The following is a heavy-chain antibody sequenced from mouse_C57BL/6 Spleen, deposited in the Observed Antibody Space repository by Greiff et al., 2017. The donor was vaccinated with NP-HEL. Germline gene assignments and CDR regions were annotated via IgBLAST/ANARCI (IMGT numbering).Heavy chain of an antibody. Sequence: QVQLQQSGAELVKPGASVKISCKASGYAFSSYWMNWVKQRPGKGLEWIGQIYPGDGDTNYNGKFKGKATLTADKSSSTAYMQLSSLTSEDSAVYFCARLYYGSSYEYFDVWGTGTTVTVSS. CDR1: GYAFSSYW. D-gene: IGHD1-1*01. CDR2: IYPGDGDT. CDR3: ARLYYGSSYEYFDV. V-gene: IGHV1-80*01. J-gene: IGHJ1*03.